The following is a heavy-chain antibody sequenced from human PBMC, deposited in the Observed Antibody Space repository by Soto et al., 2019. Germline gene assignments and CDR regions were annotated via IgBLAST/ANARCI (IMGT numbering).Heavy chain of an antibody. Sequence: SETLSLTCNVSGISISTGGYYWTWIRQHPGLGLEWIGYVYHSGATDHNPSLKSRVTISVDTSKNQFSLELTSVTAADTAVYYCARNLVINDAFDIWGQGTMVTVSS. D-gene: IGHD3-22*01. CDR2: VYHSGAT. J-gene: IGHJ3*02. CDR1: GISISTGGYY. V-gene: IGHV4-31*03. CDR3: ARNLVINDAFDI.